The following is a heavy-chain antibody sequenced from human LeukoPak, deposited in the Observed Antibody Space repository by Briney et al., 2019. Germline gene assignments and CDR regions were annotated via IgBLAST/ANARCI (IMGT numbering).Heavy chain of an antibody. CDR3: AXXXGVDTAMEITPGGGDY. V-gene: IGHV1-18*01. Sequence: GASVKVSCKASGYTFTSYGISWVRQAPGQGLEWMGWISAYNGNTNYAQKLQGRVTMTTDTSTSTAYMELRSLRSDDTAVYYCAXXXGVDTAMEITPGGGDYWGQGTLVTVSS. CDR1: GYTFTSYG. CDR2: ISAYNGNT. D-gene: IGHD5-18*01. J-gene: IGHJ4*02.